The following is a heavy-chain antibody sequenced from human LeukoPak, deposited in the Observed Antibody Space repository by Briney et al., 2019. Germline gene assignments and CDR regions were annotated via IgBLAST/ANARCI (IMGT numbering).Heavy chain of an antibody. V-gene: IGHV4-39*07. CDR1: GGSISSSSYY. J-gene: IGHJ5*02. CDR3: ARDQSRYDFPSWFDP. D-gene: IGHD5-12*01. Sequence: SETLSLTCTVSGGSISSSSYYWGWIRQPPGKGLEWIGSIYYSGSTYYNPSLKSRVTMSVDTSKNQFSLKLSSVTAADTAVYYCARDQSRYDFPSWFDPWGQGTLVTVSS. CDR2: IYYSGST.